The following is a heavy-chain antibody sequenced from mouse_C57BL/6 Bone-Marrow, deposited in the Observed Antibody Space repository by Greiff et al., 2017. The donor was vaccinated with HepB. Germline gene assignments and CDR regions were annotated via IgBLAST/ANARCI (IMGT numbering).Heavy chain of an antibody. Sequence: EVQVVESGGGLVQPGGSLKLSCAASGFTFSDYYMYWVRQTPEKRLEWVAYISNGGGSTYYPDTVKGRFTISRDNAKNTLYLQMSRLKSEDTAMYYCARQKGYGSIPYYAMDYWGQGTSVTVSS. CDR1: GFTFSDYY. CDR2: ISNGGGST. D-gene: IGHD1-1*01. CDR3: ARQKGYGSIPYYAMDY. V-gene: IGHV5-12*01. J-gene: IGHJ4*01.